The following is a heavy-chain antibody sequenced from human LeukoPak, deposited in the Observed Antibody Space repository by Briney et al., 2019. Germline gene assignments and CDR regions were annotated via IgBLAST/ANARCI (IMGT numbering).Heavy chain of an antibody. V-gene: IGHV3-11*01. CDR3: VRDRGTYRPIDY. D-gene: IGHD1-26*01. J-gene: IGHJ4*02. CDR2: ISYTGTYI. Sequence: GGSLRLSCTVSGFTFSDYYMSWVRQAPGKGLEWVSYISYTGTYIYYADSVKGRFTISRDNAQNSLYLQMNSLRAEDTAIYYCVRDRGTYRPIDYWGQGTLVTVSS. CDR1: GFTFSDYY.